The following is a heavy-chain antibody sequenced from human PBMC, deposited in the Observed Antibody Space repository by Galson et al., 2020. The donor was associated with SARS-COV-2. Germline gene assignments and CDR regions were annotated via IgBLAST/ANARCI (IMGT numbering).Heavy chain of an antibody. CDR3: ATHCNSDTCYGEPFDH. J-gene: IGHJ4*02. D-gene: IGHD2-2*01. CDR1: GGTFSSYA. V-gene: IGHV1-69*04. CDR2: VIPTIGIG. Sequence: GASVKVSCKASGGTFSSYAISWVRQAPGQGLEWMGRVIPTIGIGNCAQKFQDRVTITADRSTSTAYMEVRSLRFEDTAVFYCATHCNSDTCYGEPFDHWGQGTRVTVSS.